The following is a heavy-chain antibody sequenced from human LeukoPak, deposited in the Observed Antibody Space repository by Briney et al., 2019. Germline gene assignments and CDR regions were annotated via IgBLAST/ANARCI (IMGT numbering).Heavy chain of an antibody. D-gene: IGHD3-10*01. Sequence: ASVKVSSKASGYTFTGYYMHWVRQAPGQGLEWMGWINPNSGGTNYAQKFQGRVTMTRDTSISTAYMELSRLRSDDTAVYYCARDIWFGELWDLFDYWGQGTLVTVSS. CDR1: GYTFTGYY. CDR3: ARDIWFGELWDLFDY. CDR2: INPNSGGT. J-gene: IGHJ4*02. V-gene: IGHV1-2*02.